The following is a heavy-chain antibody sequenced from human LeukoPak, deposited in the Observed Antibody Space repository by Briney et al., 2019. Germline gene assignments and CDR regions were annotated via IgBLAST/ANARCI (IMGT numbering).Heavy chain of an antibody. CDR1: GYTFTSYY. D-gene: IGHD6-6*01. J-gene: IGHJ4*02. CDR2: INPSGGST. Sequence: ASVKVSCKASGYTFTSYYMHWVRQAPGQGLEWMGIINPSGGSTSYAQKFQGRVTITGDMSTSTVYMELSSLRSEDTAVYYCARAPQAYSTSEPLYFDYWGQGTLVTVSS. V-gene: IGHV1-46*01. CDR3: ARAPQAYSTSEPLYFDY.